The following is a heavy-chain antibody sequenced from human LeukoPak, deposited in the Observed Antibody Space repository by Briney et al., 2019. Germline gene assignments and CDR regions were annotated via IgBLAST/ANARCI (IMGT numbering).Heavy chain of an antibody. CDR2: ISGSAHKI. D-gene: IGHD1-26*01. Sequence: GESLRLSCVASGITFNNYAVSWVRQAPEKGLDWVSVISGSAHKIRYADSVKGRFTISRDNSENIVYLQMNNLRVEDTAVYYCAKRTNGGSYWDLYFDYWGQGTLVTVSS. CDR3: AKRTNGGSYWDLYFDY. CDR1: GITFNNYA. V-gene: IGHV3-23*01. J-gene: IGHJ4*02.